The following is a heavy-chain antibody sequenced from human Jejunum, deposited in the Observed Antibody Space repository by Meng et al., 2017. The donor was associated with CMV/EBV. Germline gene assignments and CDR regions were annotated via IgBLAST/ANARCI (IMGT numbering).Heavy chain of an antibody. J-gene: IGHJ5*02. Sequence: NASGDTLTTYYMHWVRQAPGQGLEWMGTINPSAGGTSHAQKFQGRITMARDTSTSTVYMELSSLRSEDTAMYYCARGSCSGDRCPLDTWGQGTLVTVSS. CDR2: INPSAGGT. CDR1: GDTLTTYY. D-gene: IGHD2-15*01. V-gene: IGHV1-46*01. CDR3: ARGSCSGDRCPLDT.